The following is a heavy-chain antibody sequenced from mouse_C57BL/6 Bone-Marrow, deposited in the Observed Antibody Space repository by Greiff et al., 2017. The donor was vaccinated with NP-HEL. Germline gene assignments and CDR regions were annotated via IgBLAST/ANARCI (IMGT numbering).Heavy chain of an antibody. V-gene: IGHV5-4*01. Sequence: EVQLVESGGGLVKPGGSLKLSCAASGFTFSSYAMSWVRQTPEKRLEWVATISDGGSYTYYPDNVKGRFTISRDNAKNNLYLQMSHLKSEDTAMYYCARDPFDWFAYWGQGTLVTVSA. CDR1: GFTFSSYA. CDR3: ARDPFDWFAY. CDR2: ISDGGSYT. J-gene: IGHJ3*01.